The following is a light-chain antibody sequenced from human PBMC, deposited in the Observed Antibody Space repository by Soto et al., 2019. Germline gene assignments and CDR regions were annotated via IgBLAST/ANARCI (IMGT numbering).Light chain of an antibody. Sequence: EIVLTQSPATLSLSPGERATLSCRASQSVSSYLAWYQQKPGQAPRLLIYDASNRATGTPARFSGSGSGTDFTLTISSLEPEDFAVYYCQQRGNWPRTFGQGTKLEIK. J-gene: IGKJ2*01. V-gene: IGKV3-11*01. CDR1: QSVSSY. CDR2: DAS. CDR3: QQRGNWPRT.